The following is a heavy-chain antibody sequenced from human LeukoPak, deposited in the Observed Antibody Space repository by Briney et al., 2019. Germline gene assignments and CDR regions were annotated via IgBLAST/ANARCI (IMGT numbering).Heavy chain of an antibody. J-gene: IGHJ4*02. CDR2: INWNGGST. Sequence: GGSLRLSCAASGFTFDDYGMCWVRQAPGKGLEWVSGINWNGGSTGYADSVKGRFTISRDNAKNSLYLQMNSLRAEDTALYYCARARGYDFWSGTDYWGQGTLVTVSS. CDR3: ARARGYDFWSGTDY. D-gene: IGHD3-3*01. V-gene: IGHV3-20*04. CDR1: GFTFDDYG.